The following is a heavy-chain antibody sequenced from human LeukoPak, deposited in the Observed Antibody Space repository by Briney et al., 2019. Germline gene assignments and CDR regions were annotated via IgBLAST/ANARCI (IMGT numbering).Heavy chain of an antibody. CDR2: ISYDGSNK. J-gene: IGHJ4*02. D-gene: IGHD3-10*01. CDR3: ARAWLRGITMVRGVLGY. V-gene: IGHV3-30-3*01. Sequence: GGSLRLSCAASGFTFSSYAMHWVRQAPGKGLEWVAAISYDGSNKYYADSVKGRFTISGDNSKNTLYLQMNSLRAEDTAVYYCARAWLRGITMVRGVLGYWGQGTLVTVSS. CDR1: GFTFSSYA.